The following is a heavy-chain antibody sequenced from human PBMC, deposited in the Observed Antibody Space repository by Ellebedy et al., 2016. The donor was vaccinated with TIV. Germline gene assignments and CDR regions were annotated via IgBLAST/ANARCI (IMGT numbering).Heavy chain of an antibody. CDR1: GFIFNSYS. J-gene: IGHJ6*02. CDR3: ARDLGYGMDV. V-gene: IGHV3-21*01. CDR2: ISSSSTYI. D-gene: IGHD3-16*01. Sequence: PGGSLRLSCAASGFIFNSYSFNRVRQAPGKGLEWVSSISSSSTYIYYVDSVKGRFTISRDNAENSLYLQMNSLKAEDTAVYYCARDLGYGMDVWGQGTTVTVSS.